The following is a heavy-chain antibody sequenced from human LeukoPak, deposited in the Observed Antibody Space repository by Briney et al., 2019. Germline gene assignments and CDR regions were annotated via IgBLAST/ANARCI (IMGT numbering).Heavy chain of an antibody. CDR2: IYNSGST. Sequence: SETLSLTCTVSGGSIRSSYWSWIRQPPGKGLEWIGSIYNSGSTNYNPSLKSRVTISVDTSKNQFSLKLSSVTAADTAVYYCARDGYSETFFNWFDLWGQGTLVTVSS. CDR1: GGSIRSSY. D-gene: IGHD6-13*01. V-gene: IGHV4-59*01. CDR3: ARDGYSETFFNWFDL. J-gene: IGHJ5*02.